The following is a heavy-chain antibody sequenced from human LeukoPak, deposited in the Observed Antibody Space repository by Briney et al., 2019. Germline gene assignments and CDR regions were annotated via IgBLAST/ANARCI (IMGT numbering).Heavy chain of an antibody. CDR1: GGSVSSGSYY. CDR2: IYYSGST. D-gene: IGHD3-22*01. J-gene: IGHJ5*02. V-gene: IGHV4-61*01. Sequence: SETLSLTCTVSGGSVSSGSYYWSWIRQPPGTGLEWVGYIYYSGSTNYNPSLKSRVTISGDTSKNQFSLKLSSVTAADTAVYYCARETGVVVITNAYNWFDPWGQGTLVTVSS. CDR3: ARETGVVVITNAYNWFDP.